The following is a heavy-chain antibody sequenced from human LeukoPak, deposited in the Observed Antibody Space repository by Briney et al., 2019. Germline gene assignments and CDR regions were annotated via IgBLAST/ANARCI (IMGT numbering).Heavy chain of an antibody. CDR1: GYTFTSYY. V-gene: IGHV1-46*01. Sequence: ASVKVSCKASGYTFTSYYMHWVRQAPGQGLEWMGIINPSGGSTSYAQKFQGRVTMTRDTSTSTVYMELSSLRSDDTAVYYCARDSRGARITIFGVVIIPYDYWGQGTLVTVSS. D-gene: IGHD3-3*01. CDR3: ARDSRGARITIFGVVIIPYDY. CDR2: INPSGGST. J-gene: IGHJ4*02.